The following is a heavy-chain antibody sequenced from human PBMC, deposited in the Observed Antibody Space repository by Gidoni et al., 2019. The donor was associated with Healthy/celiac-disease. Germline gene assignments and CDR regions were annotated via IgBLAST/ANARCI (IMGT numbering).Heavy chain of an antibody. V-gene: IGHV4-31*03. J-gene: IGHJ5*02. Sequence: QVQLQESGPGLVKPSQTLSLTCTVSGASISSGGYYWSWIRQHPGKGLEWIGYIYYSGSTYYNPSLKSRVTISVDTSKNQFSLKLSSVTAADTAVYYCAREYCSSTSCYYQWFDPWGQGTLVTVSS. D-gene: IGHD2-2*01. CDR1: GASISSGGYY. CDR2: IYYSGST. CDR3: AREYCSSTSCYYQWFDP.